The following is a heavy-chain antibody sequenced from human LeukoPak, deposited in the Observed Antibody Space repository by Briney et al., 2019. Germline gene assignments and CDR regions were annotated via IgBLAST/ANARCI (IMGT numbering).Heavy chain of an antibody. Sequence: GGSLRLSCAASGFTVSSIYMSWVRQAPGKGLEWVSVIYSGGTTYYADSVKGRFTVSRDTSKNTLYFQMNSLRAEDTAVYYCAKRQIAGDAFDIWGQGTMVTVSS. V-gene: IGHV3-66*01. CDR2: IYSGGTT. J-gene: IGHJ3*02. CDR1: GFTVSSIY. CDR3: AKRQIAGDAFDI. D-gene: IGHD6-13*01.